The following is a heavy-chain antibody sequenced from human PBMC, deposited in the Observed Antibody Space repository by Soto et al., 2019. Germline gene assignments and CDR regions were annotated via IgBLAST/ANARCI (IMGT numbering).Heavy chain of an antibody. V-gene: IGHV4-30-4*01. CDR2: IYYSGTT. CDR3: ARALIQLWPHYYYGMDV. J-gene: IGHJ6*02. Sequence: SETLSLTCTVSGGSISSGDYYWSWIRQPPGKGLEWIGYIYYSGTTYYNPSLKSRVTISVDTSKNQFSLKLSFVTAADTAVYYCARALIQLWPHYYYGMDVWGQGTTVTVS. D-gene: IGHD5-18*01. CDR1: GGSISSGDYY.